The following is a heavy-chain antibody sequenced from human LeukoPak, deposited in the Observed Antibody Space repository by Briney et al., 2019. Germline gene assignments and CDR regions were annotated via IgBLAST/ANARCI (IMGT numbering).Heavy chain of an antibody. CDR3: ARAAEGSIAAADVPFDY. Sequence: SETLSLTCTVSGGSISSSSYYWTWIRQPPGKGLEWIGFIYYRGSTNYNPSLKSRVTISVDTSKNQFSLKLSSVTAADTAVYYCARAAEGSIAAADVPFDYWGQGTLVTVSS. V-gene: IGHV4-61*05. CDR2: IYYRGST. J-gene: IGHJ4*02. D-gene: IGHD6-13*01. CDR1: GGSISSSSYY.